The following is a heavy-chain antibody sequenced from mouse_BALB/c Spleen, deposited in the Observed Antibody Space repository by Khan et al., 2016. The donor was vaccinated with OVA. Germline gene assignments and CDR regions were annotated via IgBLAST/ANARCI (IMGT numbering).Heavy chain of an antibody. V-gene: IGHV3-8*02. D-gene: IGHD2-12*01. J-gene: IGHJ3*01. CDR1: GDSITSGY. CDR2: IIYTGYT. CDR3: ARSTYRYAFVY. Sequence: EVQLQESGPSLVKPSQTLSLTCSVTGDSITSGYWNWIRKFPGNKLEYMGYIIYTGYTYYNPSLKSRISITRHTSKNQYYLQLSSVTDEDKATYXCARSTYRYAFVYWGQGTLLTVSA.